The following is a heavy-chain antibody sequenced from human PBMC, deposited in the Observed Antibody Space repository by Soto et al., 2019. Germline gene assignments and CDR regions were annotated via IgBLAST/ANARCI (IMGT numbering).Heavy chain of an antibody. CDR2: ISGSGGST. V-gene: IGHV3-23*01. D-gene: IGHD4-17*01. CDR1: GFTFSSYA. Sequence: GGSLRLSCAASGFTFSSYAMSWVRQAPGKGLEWVSAISGSGGSTYYADSVKGRFTISRDNSKNTLYLQMNSLRAEDTAVYYCAKDRDYDYGVPDEYYFDYWGQGTLVTVSS. J-gene: IGHJ4*02. CDR3: AKDRDYDYGVPDEYYFDY.